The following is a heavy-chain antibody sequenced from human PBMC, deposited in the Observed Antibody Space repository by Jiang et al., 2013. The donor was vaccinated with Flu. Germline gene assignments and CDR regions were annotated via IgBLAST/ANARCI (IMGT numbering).Heavy chain of an antibody. CDR2: IYYSGST. J-gene: IGHJ4*02. CDR3: ARLVLNDYGDPDY. Sequence: GSGLVKPSETLSLTCTVSGGSISSSSYYWGWIRQPPGKGLEWIGSIYYSGSTYYNPSLKSRVTISVDTSKNQFSLKLSSVTAADTAVYYCARLVLNDYGDPDYWGQGTLVTVSS. V-gene: IGHV4-39*01. CDR1: GGSISSSSYY. D-gene: IGHD4-17*01.